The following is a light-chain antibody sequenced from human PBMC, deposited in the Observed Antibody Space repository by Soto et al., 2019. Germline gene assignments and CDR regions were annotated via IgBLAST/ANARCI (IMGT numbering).Light chain of an antibody. CDR3: QHYNSYSEA. CDR1: QTISSW. CDR2: NAS. J-gene: IGKJ1*01. Sequence: DIQMTQSPSTLSGSVGDRVTITCRASQTISSWLAWYQQKPGKAPKLLIYNASTLKIGVPSRFSGSGSGTEFTLTISSLQPDDFATYYCQHYNSYSEAFGQGTKVDI. V-gene: IGKV1-5*03.